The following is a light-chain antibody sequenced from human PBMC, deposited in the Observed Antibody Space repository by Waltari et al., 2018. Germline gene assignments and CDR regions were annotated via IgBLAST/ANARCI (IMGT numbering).Light chain of an antibody. CDR2: GAS. J-gene: IGKJ1*01. CDR1: QSVSSN. CDR3: QQYDYWPT. V-gene: IGKV3-15*01. Sequence: ERVMRQSPATLSVSPGERATLSCRASQSVSSNLAWYQQKFGQAPRLLIYGASTRATGIPARFSGSGSGTEFTLTISSLQSEDFAVYYCQQYDYWPTFGQGTKVEIK.